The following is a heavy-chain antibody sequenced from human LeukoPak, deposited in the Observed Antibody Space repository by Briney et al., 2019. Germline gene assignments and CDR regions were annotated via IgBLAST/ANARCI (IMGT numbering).Heavy chain of an antibody. D-gene: IGHD3-22*01. CDR3: ARGGWYYDSSGLNWFDP. Sequence: SGTLSLTCAVSGGSISSSNWWSWVRQPPGKGLEWIGEIYHSGSTNYNPSLKSRVTISVDKSKNQFSLKLSSVTAADTAVYYCARGGWYYDSSGLNWFDPWGQGTLVTVSS. CDR2: IYHSGST. CDR1: GGSISSSNW. V-gene: IGHV4-4*02. J-gene: IGHJ5*02.